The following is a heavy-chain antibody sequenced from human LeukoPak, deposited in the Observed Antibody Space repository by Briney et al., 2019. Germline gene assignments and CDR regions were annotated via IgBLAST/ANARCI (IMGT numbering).Heavy chain of an antibody. D-gene: IGHD3-16*01. Sequence: SETLSLTCTVSGGSISSYYWSWIRQPPGKGLEWIGYIYYSGSTNYNPSLKSRVTISVDTSKNQFSLKLSSVPAADTAVYYCAEGEWFDPWGQGTLVTVSP. J-gene: IGHJ5*02. CDR1: GGSISSYY. V-gene: IGHV4-59*01. CDR3: AEGEWFDP. CDR2: IYYSGST.